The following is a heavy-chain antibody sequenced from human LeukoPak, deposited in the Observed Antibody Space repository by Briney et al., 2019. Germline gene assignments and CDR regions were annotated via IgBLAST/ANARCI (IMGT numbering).Heavy chain of an antibody. CDR2: IYYSGST. Sequence: SETLSLTCTVSGGSISSSSYYWGWIRQPPGKGLEWIGSIYYSGSTYYNPSLKSRVTISVDTSKNQFSLKLSSVTAADTAVYYCARHGGSSWYGNFDYWGQGTPVTVTS. D-gene: IGHD6-13*01. J-gene: IGHJ4*02. V-gene: IGHV4-39*01. CDR3: ARHGGSSWYGNFDY. CDR1: GGSISSSSYY.